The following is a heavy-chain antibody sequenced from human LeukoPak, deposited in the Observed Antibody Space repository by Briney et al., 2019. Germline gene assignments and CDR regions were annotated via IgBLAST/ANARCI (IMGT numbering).Heavy chain of an antibody. CDR2: INHSGST. CDR3: ARLGHKLWGYQGYYFDY. J-gene: IGHJ4*02. D-gene: IGHD3-16*01. CDR1: GGSFSGYY. Sequence: PSETLSLTCAVYGGSFSGYYWSWIRQPPGKGLEWIGEINHSGSTNYNPSLKSRVTISVDTSKNQFSLKLSSVTAADTAVYYCARLGHKLWGYQGYYFDYWGQGTRVTVSS. V-gene: IGHV4-34*01.